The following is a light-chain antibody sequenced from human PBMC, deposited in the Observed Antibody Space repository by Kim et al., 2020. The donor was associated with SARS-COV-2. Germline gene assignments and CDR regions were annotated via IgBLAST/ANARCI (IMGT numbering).Light chain of an antibody. Sequence: VSPGQTARITCSGDALPKQYAYWYQQKPGQAPVLVIYKDSERPSGIPERFSGSSSGTTVTLTISGVQAEDEADYYCQSADSSGTYVVFGGGTQLTV. J-gene: IGLJ2*01. V-gene: IGLV3-25*03. CDR2: KDS. CDR3: QSADSSGTYVV. CDR1: ALPKQY.